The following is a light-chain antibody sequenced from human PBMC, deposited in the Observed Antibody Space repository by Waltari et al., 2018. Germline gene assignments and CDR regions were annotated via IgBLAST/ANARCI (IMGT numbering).Light chain of an antibody. CDR3: QQRSDWRT. CDR1: QSVRSH. V-gene: IGKV3-11*01. J-gene: IGKJ1*01. CDR2: DAS. Sequence: ELVLTQSPATLSLSPGERATLSCRASQSVRSHLDWYQQKPGQAPRLLIYDASSRATGIPDRFSGSGSGTDFTLTISSLEPEDFAVYYCQQRSDWRTFGQGTKVEIK.